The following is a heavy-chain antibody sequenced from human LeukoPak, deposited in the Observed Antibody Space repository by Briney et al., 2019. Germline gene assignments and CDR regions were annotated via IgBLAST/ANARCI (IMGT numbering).Heavy chain of an antibody. CDR2: ISGSGGST. Sequence: GGSLRLSCAASGFTFSSFAMSRVRQAPGKGLEWVSAISGSGGSTYYADSVKGRFTISRDNSKNTLYLQMNSLRAEDTAVYYCAKDRKYCSSTSCPYYFDYWGQGTLVTVSS. CDR3: AKDRKYCSSTSCPYYFDY. CDR1: GFTFSSFA. D-gene: IGHD2-2*01. V-gene: IGHV3-23*01. J-gene: IGHJ4*02.